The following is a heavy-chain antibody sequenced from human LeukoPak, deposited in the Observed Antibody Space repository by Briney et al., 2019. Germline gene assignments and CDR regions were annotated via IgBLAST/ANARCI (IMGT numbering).Heavy chain of an antibody. CDR3: AREDAVKDY. CDR1: GYTFTGYY. CDR2: INPNSGGT. D-gene: IGHD4-17*01. V-gene: IGHV1-2*04. J-gene: IGHJ4*02. Sequence: ASVKVSCKASGYTFTGYYMHWVRQAPGRGLEWMGWINPNSGGTNYAQKFQGWVTMTRDTSISTAYMELRSLRSDDTAVYYCAREDAVKDYWGQGTLVTVSS.